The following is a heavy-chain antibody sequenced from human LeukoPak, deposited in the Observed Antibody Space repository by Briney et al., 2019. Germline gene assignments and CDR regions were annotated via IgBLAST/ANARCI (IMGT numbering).Heavy chain of an antibody. Sequence: SESLSLTCTVSGGSISSYYWSWIRQPAGKGLEWIGRTYTSGSTNYNPSLKSRVTMSVDTSKNQFSLKLSAVTAADTAVYYCAGNYYDSSGYEYFQHWGQGTLVTVSS. V-gene: IGHV4-4*07. CDR1: GGSISSYY. D-gene: IGHD3-22*01. J-gene: IGHJ1*01. CDR2: TYTSGST. CDR3: AGNYYDSSGYEYFQH.